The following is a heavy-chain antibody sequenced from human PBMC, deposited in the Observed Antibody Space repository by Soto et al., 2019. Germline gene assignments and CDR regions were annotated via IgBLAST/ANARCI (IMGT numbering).Heavy chain of an antibody. D-gene: IGHD6-13*01. Sequence: QVQLVRSGAEVKKPGASVKVSCKASGYTFTSYDINWVRQATGQGLEWMGWMNPNSGNTGYAQKFQGRETLTRKTSISTAYMELSSLGSEDTAVYYCARKGGSRRANWFDPWGQGTLVTVSS. V-gene: IGHV1-8*01. CDR2: MNPNSGNT. J-gene: IGHJ5*02. CDR1: GYTFTSYD. CDR3: ARKGGSRRANWFDP.